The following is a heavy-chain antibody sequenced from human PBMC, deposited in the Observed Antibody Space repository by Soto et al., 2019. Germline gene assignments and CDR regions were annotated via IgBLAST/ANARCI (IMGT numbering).Heavy chain of an antibody. Sequence: SVKVSCKASGGTFSSYAISWVRQAPGQGLEWMGGIIPIFGTANYAQKFQGRVTITADESTSTAYMELSSLRSEDTAVYYCAREPSPPSGGGYFDYWGQGTLVPVSP. CDR2: IIPIFGTA. D-gene: IGHD3-10*01. CDR3: AREPSPPSGGGYFDY. CDR1: GGTFSSYA. V-gene: IGHV1-69*13. J-gene: IGHJ4*02.